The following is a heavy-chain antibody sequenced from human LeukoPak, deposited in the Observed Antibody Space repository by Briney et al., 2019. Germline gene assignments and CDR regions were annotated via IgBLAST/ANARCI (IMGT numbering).Heavy chain of an antibody. CDR3: ARKGQGSNWAAEYFQN. CDR2: ISSSSSYI. V-gene: IGHV3-21*04. CDR1: GFTFSTYS. Sequence: PGGSLRLSCAASGFTFSTYSMIWVRQAPGKGLEWVSSISSSSSYIYYADSVRGRSTISRDNSKNTLYLQMNSLRAEDTAVYYCARKGQGSNWAAEYFQNWGQGTLVTVSS. D-gene: IGHD6-13*01. J-gene: IGHJ1*01.